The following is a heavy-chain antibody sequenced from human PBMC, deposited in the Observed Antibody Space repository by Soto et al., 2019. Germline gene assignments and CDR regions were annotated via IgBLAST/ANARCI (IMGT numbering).Heavy chain of an antibody. J-gene: IGHJ5*02. CDR1: GGSISGSSYY. CDR3: ARVPDR. Sequence: SETLSLTCTVSGGSISGSSYYWGWIRQPPGKGLEWIGSIYYSGSTYYNPSLKSRVTISVDRSKNQFSLKLSSVTAADTAVYYCARVPDRWGQGTLVTVSS. D-gene: IGHD2-2*01. CDR2: IYYSGST. V-gene: IGHV4-39*07.